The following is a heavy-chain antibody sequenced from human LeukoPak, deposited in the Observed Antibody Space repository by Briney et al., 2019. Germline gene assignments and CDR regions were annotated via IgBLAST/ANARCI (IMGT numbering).Heavy chain of an antibody. CDR3: ARASEVGATESPLDY. D-gene: IGHD1-26*01. J-gene: IGHJ4*02. CDR2: IIPIFGTA. CDR1: GGTFSSYA. Sequence: GASVKVSCKASGGTFSSYAISWVRQAPGQGLEWMGGIIPIFGTANYAQKFQGRVTITADKSTSTAYMELSSLRSEDTAVYYCARASEVGATESPLDYWGQGTLVTVSS. V-gene: IGHV1-69*06.